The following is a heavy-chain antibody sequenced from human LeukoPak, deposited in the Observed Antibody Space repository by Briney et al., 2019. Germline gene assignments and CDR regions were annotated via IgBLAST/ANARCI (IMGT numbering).Heavy chain of an antibody. J-gene: IGHJ4*02. CDR3: ARDPSGFLEWSDY. Sequence: GASVKVSCKASGYTFTGYYMHWVRQAPGQGLEWMGRINPNSGDTNYAQKFQGRVTMTRYTSISTAYMELSRLRSDDTAVFYCARDPSGFLEWSDYWGQGTLVTVSS. CDR2: INPNSGDT. CDR1: GYTFTGYY. D-gene: IGHD3-3*01. V-gene: IGHV1-2*06.